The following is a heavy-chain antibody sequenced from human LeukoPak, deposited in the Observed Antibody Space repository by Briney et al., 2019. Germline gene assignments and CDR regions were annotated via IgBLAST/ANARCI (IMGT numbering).Heavy chain of an antibody. V-gene: IGHV3-66*01. CDR1: GFTVSSNY. CDR2: IYSGGST. Sequence: GGSLRLSCAASGFTVSSNYMSWVRRAPGKGLEWVSVIYSGGSTYYADSVKGRFTISRDNSKNTLYLQMSSLRAEDTAVYYCARSNSFDIWGQGTMVTVSS. J-gene: IGHJ3*02. CDR3: ARSNSFDI.